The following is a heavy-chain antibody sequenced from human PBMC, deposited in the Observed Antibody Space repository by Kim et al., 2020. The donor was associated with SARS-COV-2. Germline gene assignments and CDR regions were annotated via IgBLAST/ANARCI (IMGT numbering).Heavy chain of an antibody. CDR3: ARGGSSYYYYMDV. V-gene: IGHV4-59*01. CDR1: GGSISSFY. CDR2: IYNSGST. Sequence: SETLSLTCTVSGGSISSFYWSWIRQPPGKGLECIGYIYNSGSTNYNPSLKSRVTMSVDTSKNQFSLKVSSVTAADTAVYYCARGGSSYYYYMDVWGKGTPVTVSS. J-gene: IGHJ6*03. D-gene: IGHD2-15*01.